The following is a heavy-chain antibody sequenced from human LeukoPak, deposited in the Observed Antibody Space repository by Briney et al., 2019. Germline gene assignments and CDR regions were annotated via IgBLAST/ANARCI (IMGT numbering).Heavy chain of an antibody. CDR1: GGTFSSYA. CDR3: ARGGRRFLEWDPGFVVYYYYGMDV. J-gene: IGHJ6*02. Sequence: SVKVSCKASGGTFSSYAISWVRQAPGQWLEWMGGIIPIFGTANYAQKFQGRVTITADESTSTAYMELSSLRSEDTAVYYCARGGRRFLEWDPGFVVYYYYGMDVWGQGTTVTVSS. CDR2: IIPIFGTA. D-gene: IGHD3-3*01. V-gene: IGHV1-69*13.